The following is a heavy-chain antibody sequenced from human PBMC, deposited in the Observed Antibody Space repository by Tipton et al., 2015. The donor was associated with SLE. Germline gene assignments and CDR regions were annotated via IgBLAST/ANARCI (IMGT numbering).Heavy chain of an antibody. Sequence: SLRLSCAASGFTFSAYVMHWVRQAPGKGLEWVALISYDGSNKYYADSVKGRFTISRDNSKNTLYLQMNSLRAEDTAVYYCATPTGTGYYFDYWGQGTLVTVSS. J-gene: IGHJ4*02. CDR2: ISYDGSNK. V-gene: IGHV3-30*04. CDR1: GFTFSAYV. D-gene: IGHD1-1*01. CDR3: ATPTGTGYYFDY.